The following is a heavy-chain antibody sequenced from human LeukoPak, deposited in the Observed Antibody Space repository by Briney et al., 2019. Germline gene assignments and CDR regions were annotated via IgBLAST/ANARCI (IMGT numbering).Heavy chain of an antibody. J-gene: IGHJ6*02. V-gene: IGHV3-7*03. CDR2: INPDGSER. Sequence: PGGSLRISCAASGFSFSSYYMSWVRQAPGKGLEWVALINPDGSERYYVDSVKGRFTISRDNARNSLYLQMDSLRDDDTAMYFCTRDLAAVPGPRMDVWGQGTTVTVSS. CDR1: GFSFSSYY. CDR3: TRDLAAVPGPRMDV. D-gene: IGHD6-19*01.